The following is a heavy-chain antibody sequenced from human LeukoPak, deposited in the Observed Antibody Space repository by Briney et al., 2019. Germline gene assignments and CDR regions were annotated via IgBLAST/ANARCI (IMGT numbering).Heavy chain of an antibody. J-gene: IGHJ4*02. CDR3: TTALNLIAAAGSDY. CDR1: GFTFSNAW. D-gene: IGHD6-13*01. CDR2: VKSKTDGGTT. Sequence: PGGSLRLSCAASGFTFSNAWMSWVRQAPGKGLEWVGRVKSKTDGGTTDYAAPVKGRFIISRDDSDSKNTLYLQMNSLKTEDTAVYYCTTALNLIAAAGSDYWGQGTVVTVSS. V-gene: IGHV3-15*01.